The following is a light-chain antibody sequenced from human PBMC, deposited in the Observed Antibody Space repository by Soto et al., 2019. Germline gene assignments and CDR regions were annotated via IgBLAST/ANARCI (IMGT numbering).Light chain of an antibody. J-gene: IGLJ2*01. V-gene: IGLV2-14*03. CDR2: DVN. CDR3: SSYTSSSTSLE. Sequence: QSVLTQPASVSGSPGQSITISCTGTSSDVGGYNYVSWYQQHPGKAPKLMIYDVNNRPSGVSYRFSGSKSGNTASLTISGLQADDEADDYCSSYTSSSTSLEFGGGTKLTVL. CDR1: SSDVGGYNY.